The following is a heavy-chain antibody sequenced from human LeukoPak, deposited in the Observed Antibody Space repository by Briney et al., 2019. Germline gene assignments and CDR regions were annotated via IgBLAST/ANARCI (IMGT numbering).Heavy chain of an antibody. V-gene: IGHV3-11*01. CDR2: ISPTGSRI. CDR3: ARDYAGDTSGLVLDY. CDR1: GFTFTDYY. J-gene: IGHJ4*02. D-gene: IGHD3-22*01. Sequence: KSGGSLRLSCAASGFTFTDYYMSWIRQAPGKGLEWISYISPTGSRIYYTDSVKGRFTISRDNAKKSLILQMNSLRAGDTAVYYCARDYAGDTSGLVLDYWGQGTLVTVSS.